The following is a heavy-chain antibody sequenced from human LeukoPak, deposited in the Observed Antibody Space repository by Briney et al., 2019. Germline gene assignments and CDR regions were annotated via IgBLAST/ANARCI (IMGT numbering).Heavy chain of an antibody. CDR3: AREQIVATRNDAFDI. CDR1: GGSLSGYY. CDR2: INHSGST. J-gene: IGHJ3*02. V-gene: IGHV4-34*01. Sequence: SETLSLTCAVYGGSLSGYYWSWIRQPPGKGLEWIGEINHSGSTNYNPSLKSRVTISVDTSKNQFSLKLSSVTAAATAVYYCAREQIVATRNDAFDIGGQGTMVTVSS. D-gene: IGHD5-12*01.